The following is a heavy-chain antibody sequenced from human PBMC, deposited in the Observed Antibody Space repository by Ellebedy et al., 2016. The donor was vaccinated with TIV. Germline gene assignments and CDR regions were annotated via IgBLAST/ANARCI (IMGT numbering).Heavy chain of an antibody. J-gene: IGHJ4*02. Sequence: PGGSLRLSCAASKFTFSNYWMHWVRQAPGKGLVWVSHLNNDGSRTNYADSVKGRFTISRDNAKNTLYLQMNSLRAEDTAVYYWARGGGQQPQALYWGQGTLVTVSS. CDR1: KFTFSNYW. V-gene: IGHV3-74*01. CDR2: LNNDGSRT. CDR3: ARGGGQQPQALY. D-gene: IGHD6-13*01.